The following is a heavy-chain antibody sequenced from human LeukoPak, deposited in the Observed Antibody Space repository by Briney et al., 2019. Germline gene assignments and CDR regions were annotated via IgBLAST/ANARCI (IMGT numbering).Heavy chain of an antibody. D-gene: IGHD3-22*01. J-gene: IGHJ4*02. V-gene: IGHV3-23*01. CDR2: ISGSGGST. Sequence: GGSLRLSCAASGFTFSSYAMSWVRQAPGKGLEWVSAISGSGGSTYYADSVKGRFTISRDNSKNTLYLQMNSLRAEDTAVYYCAKVPFYYYDSSGNYYFDYWGQGTPVTVSS. CDR1: GFTFSSYA. CDR3: AKVPFYYYDSSGNYYFDY.